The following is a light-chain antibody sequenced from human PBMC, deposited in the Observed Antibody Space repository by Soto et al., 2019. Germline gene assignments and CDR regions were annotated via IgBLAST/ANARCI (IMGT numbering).Light chain of an antibody. CDR1: LPISSY. CDR3: QQYYSYPIT. J-gene: IGKJ5*01. V-gene: IGKV1-8*01. CDR2: AAS. Sequence: IQMTQSPSSLSASVGDRVTITCRASLPISSYLAWYQQKPGKAPKLLIYAASTLQSGVPSRFSGSGSGTDFTLTISCLQSEDFATYYCQQYYSYPITFGQGARLEIK.